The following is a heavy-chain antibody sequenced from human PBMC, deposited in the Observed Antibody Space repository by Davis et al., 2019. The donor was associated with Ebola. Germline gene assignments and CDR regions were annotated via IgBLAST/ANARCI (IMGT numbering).Heavy chain of an antibody. D-gene: IGHD3-16*01. CDR1: GLTFSNYD. CDR2: IKEDGREE. Sequence: PGGSLRLSCVDSGLTFSNYDMSWVRQAPGKGLEWVANIKEDGREECYVDSVKGRFTISRDNAKNSLYLHMNSLRADETAVYYCARYVMGKWSHMDVWGRGTTVTVSS. CDR3: ARYVMGKWSHMDV. J-gene: IGHJ6*03. V-gene: IGHV3-7*03.